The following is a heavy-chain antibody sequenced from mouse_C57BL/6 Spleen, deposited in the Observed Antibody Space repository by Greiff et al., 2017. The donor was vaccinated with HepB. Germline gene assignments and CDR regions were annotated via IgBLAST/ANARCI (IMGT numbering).Heavy chain of an antibody. CDR1: GFTFSSYA. CDR2: ISDGGSYT. D-gene: IGHD1-1*01. J-gene: IGHJ2*01. V-gene: IGHV5-4*01. CDR3: ARDVYYGSSYYFGY. Sequence: EVKLMESGGGLVKPGGSLKLSCAASGFTFSSYAMSWVRQTPEKRLEWVATISDGGSYTYYPDNVKGRFTISRDNAKNNLYLQMSHLKSEDTAMYYCARDVYYGSSYYFGYWGQGTTLTVSS.